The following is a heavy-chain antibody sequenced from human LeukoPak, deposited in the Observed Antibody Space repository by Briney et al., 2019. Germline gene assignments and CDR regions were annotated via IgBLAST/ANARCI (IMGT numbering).Heavy chain of an antibody. D-gene: IGHD1-1*01. V-gene: IGHV3-11*04. CDR2: ISSSGSTI. CDR1: GFTFSDYY. J-gene: IGHJ5*02. Sequence: KPGGSLRLSCAASGFTFSDYYMSWIRQAPGKGLEWVSYISSSGSTIYYADSVKGRFTISRDNAKNSLYLQTNSLRAEDTAVYYCARDAVGWNPRYNWFDPWGQGTLVTVSS. CDR3: ARDAVGWNPRYNWFDP.